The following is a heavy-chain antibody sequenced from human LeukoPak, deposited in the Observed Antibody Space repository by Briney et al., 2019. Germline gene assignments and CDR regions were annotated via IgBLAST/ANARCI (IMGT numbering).Heavy chain of an antibody. CDR3: ARAFYDFWSGYYYNYFDY. CDR2: INPNSGGT. V-gene: IGHV1-2*02. Sequence: ASVKVSCKASGYTFTGYYMHWVRQAPGQGLEWMGWINPNSGGTNYAQKFQSRVTMTRDTSISTAYMELSRLRSDDTAVYYCARAFYDFWSGYYYNYFDYWGQGTLVTVSS. CDR1: GYTFTGYY. J-gene: IGHJ4*02. D-gene: IGHD3-3*01.